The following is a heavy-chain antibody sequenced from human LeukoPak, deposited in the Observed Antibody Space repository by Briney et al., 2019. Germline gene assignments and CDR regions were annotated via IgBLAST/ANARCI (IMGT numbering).Heavy chain of an antibody. CDR3: AREGESGWYFDY. CDR2: ISSSSSYI. J-gene: IGHJ4*02. Sequence: GGSLRLSCAASGFTFSSYSMNWVRQAPGKGLEWVSSISSSSSYIYYADSVKGRFTISRDNAKNSLYLQMNSLRAEDTAVYYCAREGESGWYFDYWGQGTLVTVSS. CDR1: GFTFSSYS. D-gene: IGHD6-19*01. V-gene: IGHV3-21*01.